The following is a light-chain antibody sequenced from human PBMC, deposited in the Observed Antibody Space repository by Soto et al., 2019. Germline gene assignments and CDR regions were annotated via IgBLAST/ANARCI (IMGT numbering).Light chain of an antibody. CDR3: QQYGSSPPYT. CDR2: GAS. CDR1: QSVSSSY. J-gene: IGKJ2*01. V-gene: IGKV3-20*01. Sequence: IVLTQSPGTLSLSPGERATLSCRASQSVSSSYLAWYQRKPGQAPSLLIYGASSRATGVPDRFSGSGSGTDFTLTISRLEPEDFAVYYCQQYGSSPPYTFGQGSKLEIK.